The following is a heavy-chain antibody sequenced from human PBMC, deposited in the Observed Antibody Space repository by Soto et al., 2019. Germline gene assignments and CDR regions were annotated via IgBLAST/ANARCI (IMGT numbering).Heavy chain of an antibody. V-gene: IGHV4-4*02. D-gene: IGHD2-21*02. J-gene: IGHJ5*02. CDR2: VYHTGDT. CDR1: GGTVASSHW. Sequence: PSETLSLTCGVSGGTVASSHWWSWVRQSPGGGLEWIGNVYHTGDTNFSPSLQSRVTISVDKSNNQFSLRLNSLTAADTAVYFCAREIVTAGGNNYFDPWGPGTLVTSPQ. CDR3: AREIVTAGGNNYFDP.